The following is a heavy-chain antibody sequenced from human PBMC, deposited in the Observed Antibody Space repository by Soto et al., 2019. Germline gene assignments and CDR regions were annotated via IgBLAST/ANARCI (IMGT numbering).Heavy chain of an antibody. Sequence: QVQLVQSGSEVKKPWSSVKVSCKASGGTFSSYAISWVRQAPGQGLEWMGGISPIFGTANYAQKFQGRVTITADESTSTAYMDLSSLRSEDTAVYYCASPPTTGNSYYYGMDVWGQGTTVTVSS. V-gene: IGHV1-69*12. CDR3: ASPPTTGNSYYYGMDV. CDR1: GGTFSSYA. J-gene: IGHJ6*02. D-gene: IGHD4-17*01. CDR2: ISPIFGTA.